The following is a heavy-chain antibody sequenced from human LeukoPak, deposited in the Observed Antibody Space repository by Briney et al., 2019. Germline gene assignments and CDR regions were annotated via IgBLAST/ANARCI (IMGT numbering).Heavy chain of an antibody. Sequence: SGGSLRLSCAASGFTFSGYAIHWVRQAPGKGLEWVAVISYDGTNKYHADSVKGRFTISRDNSKNTLYLQMNSLRGEDTAVYYCARDRDYYYGSGSYFYYWGQGTLVTVSS. D-gene: IGHD3-10*01. V-gene: IGHV3-30*04. CDR1: GFTFSGYA. J-gene: IGHJ4*02. CDR2: ISYDGTNK. CDR3: ARDRDYYYGSGSYFYY.